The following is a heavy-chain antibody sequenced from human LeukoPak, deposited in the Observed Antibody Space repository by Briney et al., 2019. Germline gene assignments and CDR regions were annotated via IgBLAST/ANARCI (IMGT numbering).Heavy chain of an antibody. CDR1: GFTFSTYA. D-gene: IGHD6-19*01. Sequence: GGSLRLSCAASGFTFSTYAMNWVRQAPGKGLEWVSYITNNGSTIYYADSVKGRFTISRDKAENSLYLQMNSLRAEDTAIYYCVRDQWLAYYYHGMAVWGQGTTVTVSS. CDR2: ITNNGSTI. V-gene: IGHV3-48*03. CDR3: VRDQWLAYYYHGMAV. J-gene: IGHJ6*02.